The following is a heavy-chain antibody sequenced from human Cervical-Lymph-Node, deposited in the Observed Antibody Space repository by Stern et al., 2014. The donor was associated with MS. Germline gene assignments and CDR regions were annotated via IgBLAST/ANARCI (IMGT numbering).Heavy chain of an antibody. V-gene: IGHV3-23*04. CDR2: ISHDGYSS. J-gene: IGHJ6*02. Sequence: EVQLEESGGGLVQPGGSLRLSCVASGYMFGCCAMCWVRQAPGRGPEWVAGISHDGYSSHYTDSVKGRFIISRDSSQNTVYLQMNNLRVDDTAVYYCAKDIWDYAGMDVWGQGTTVTVAS. D-gene: IGHD3-16*01. CDR1: GYMFGCCA. CDR3: AKDIWDYAGMDV.